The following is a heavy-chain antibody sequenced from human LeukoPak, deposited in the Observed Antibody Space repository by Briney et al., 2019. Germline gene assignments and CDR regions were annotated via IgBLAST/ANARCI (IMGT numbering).Heavy chain of an antibody. Sequence: PGGSLRLSCAASGFTFNNYNMNWVRQAPGKGLEWVSSITSSSTYIYYADSVKGRFTISRDNAKNSLYLQMNSLRAEDTAVYYCARDLIGGFGDEFDYWGQGTLVTVSS. V-gene: IGHV3-21*01. CDR1: GFTFNNYN. J-gene: IGHJ4*02. D-gene: IGHD3-10*01. CDR2: ITSSSTYI. CDR3: ARDLIGGFGDEFDY.